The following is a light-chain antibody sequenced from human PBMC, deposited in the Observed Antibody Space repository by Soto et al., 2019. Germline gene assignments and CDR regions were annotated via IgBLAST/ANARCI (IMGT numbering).Light chain of an antibody. CDR1: QSVSSSY. Sequence: LFTQAPSTLSLSPGASASLSWRASQSVSSSYLAWYQQKPGQAPRLLIYGASSRATGIPDRFSGSGSGTDFTLTISSLQSEDIAVYYCQQYNSWPLTFGGGTKVDIK. CDR2: GAS. V-gene: IGKV3-20*01. CDR3: QQYNSWPLT. J-gene: IGKJ4*01.